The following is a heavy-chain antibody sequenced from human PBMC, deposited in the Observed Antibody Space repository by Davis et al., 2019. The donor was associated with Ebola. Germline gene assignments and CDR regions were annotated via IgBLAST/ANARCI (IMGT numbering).Heavy chain of an antibody. CDR2: LGTSADT. CDR3: AKDTSNIWFDM. Sequence: GESLKISCAASGFIFSSYVMSWVRQAPGKALEWVSTLGTSADTYYADSVKGRFTISRDNSKNTLYLQMNGLRVEDTAIYYCAKDTSNIWFDMWGQGTMVTVSS. V-gene: IGHV3-23*01. D-gene: IGHD2-2*01. J-gene: IGHJ3*02. CDR1: GFIFSSYV.